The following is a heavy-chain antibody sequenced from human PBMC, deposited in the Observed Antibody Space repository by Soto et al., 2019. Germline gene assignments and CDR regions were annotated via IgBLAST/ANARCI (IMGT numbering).Heavy chain of an antibody. V-gene: IGHV4-31*03. CDR1: GGSISSGGYY. D-gene: IGHD2-2*01. CDR2: IYYSGST. J-gene: IGHJ6*02. Sequence: QVQLQESGPGLVKPSQTLSLTCTVSGGSISSGGYYWSWIRQHPGKGLEWIGYIYYSGSTYYNPSLKSRVTISVDTSKNQFSLKLSSVTAADTAVYYCARGILLYCISTSCYVDGMDVWGQGTTVTVSS. CDR3: ARGILLYCISTSCYVDGMDV.